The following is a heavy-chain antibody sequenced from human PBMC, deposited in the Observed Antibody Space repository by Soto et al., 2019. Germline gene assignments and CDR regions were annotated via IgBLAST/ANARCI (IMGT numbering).Heavy chain of an antibody. CDR1: GFTFSGSA. CDR2: IRSKANSYAT. V-gene: IGHV3-73*01. D-gene: IGHD2-15*01. CDR3: TRHVGWPET. Sequence: GGSPRLSCAASGFTFSGSAMHWVRQASGKGLEWVGRIRSKANSYATAYAASVKGRFTISRDDSKNTAYLQMNSLKTEDTAVYYCTRHVGWPETWGQGTLVTVSS. J-gene: IGHJ5*02.